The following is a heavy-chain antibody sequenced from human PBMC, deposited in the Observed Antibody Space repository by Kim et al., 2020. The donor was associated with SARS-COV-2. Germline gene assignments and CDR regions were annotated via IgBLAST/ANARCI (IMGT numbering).Heavy chain of an antibody. Sequence: TGTSDTIHYADSVKGRFTISRDNAKNSVYLQMNSLRDEDTAMYYCVRSGDYWGQGTLVTVSS. V-gene: IGHV3-48*02. J-gene: IGHJ4*02. CDR2: TGTSDTI. CDR3: VRSGDY.